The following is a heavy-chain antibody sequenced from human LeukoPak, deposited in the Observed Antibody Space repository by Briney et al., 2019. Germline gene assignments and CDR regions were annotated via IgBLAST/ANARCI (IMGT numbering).Heavy chain of an antibody. CDR3: ARDRIGGTHYDY. V-gene: IGHV1-18*01. Sequence: ASVKVSCKASGYTFTSHGISWVRQAPGQGLEWMGWISTYNGNTNYAQKLQGRVTMTTDTSTSTAYMELRSLTSDDTAVYYCARDRIGGTHYDYWGQGTLVTVSS. D-gene: IGHD1-26*01. CDR1: GYTFTSHG. J-gene: IGHJ4*02. CDR2: ISTYNGNT.